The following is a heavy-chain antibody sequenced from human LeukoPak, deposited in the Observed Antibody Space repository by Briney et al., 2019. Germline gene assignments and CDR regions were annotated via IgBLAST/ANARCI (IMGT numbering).Heavy chain of an antibody. Sequence: ASVKVSCKAPGGTFSNYAINWMRQAPGQGLEWVGGIIPIFGTANYAQKFQGRVTITADESTSTAYMELSSLRSEDTAVYYCARDPGIAAAGDGLYDYWGQGTLVTVSS. CDR2: IIPIFGTA. J-gene: IGHJ4*02. D-gene: IGHD6-13*01. V-gene: IGHV1-69*13. CDR1: GGTFSNYA. CDR3: ARDPGIAAAGDGLYDY.